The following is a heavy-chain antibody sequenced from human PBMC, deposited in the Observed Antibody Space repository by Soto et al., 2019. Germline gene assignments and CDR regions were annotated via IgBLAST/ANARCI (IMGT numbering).Heavy chain of an antibody. D-gene: IGHD4-17*01. CDR3: ADDEDGDSDFDS. CDR1: GFTFSSYG. J-gene: IGHJ4*02. CDR2: ISSSGSTI. Sequence: EVQLVESGGGLVQPGGSLRLSCAASGFTFSSYGMNWVRQAPGKGLEWVSYISSSGSTIYYAVSVRGRFSISRDNAKNSLYLHMDSLRDEDTAVYFCADDEDGDSDFDSWGQGTLVTVSS. V-gene: IGHV3-48*02.